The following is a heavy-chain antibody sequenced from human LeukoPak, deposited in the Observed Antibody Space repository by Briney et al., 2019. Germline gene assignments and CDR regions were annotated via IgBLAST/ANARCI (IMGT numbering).Heavy chain of an antibody. CDR2: MNPNSGNT. Sequence: ASVKVSCKASGYTFTSYDINWVRQATGQGLEWMGWMNPNSGNTGYAQKFQGRVTMTRNTSISTAYMELSSLRSEDTAVYYCATYGAIAAAGAFDYWGQGTLVTVSS. CDR1: GYTFTSYD. CDR3: ATYGAIAAAGAFDY. J-gene: IGHJ4*02. D-gene: IGHD6-13*01. V-gene: IGHV1-8*01.